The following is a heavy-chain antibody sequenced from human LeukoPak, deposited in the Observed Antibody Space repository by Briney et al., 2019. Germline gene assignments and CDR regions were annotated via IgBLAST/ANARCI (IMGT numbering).Heavy chain of an antibody. CDR2: IKQDGSEK. CDR1: GFSFSSHW. D-gene: IGHD3-10*01. CDR3: ARGPRLGESSYYYMDV. J-gene: IGHJ6*03. V-gene: IGHV3-7*03. Sequence: GGSLRLSCPASGFSFSSHWMSWVRQAPGKGLEWVANIKQDGSEKKYVDSVKGRFTISRDNAKNSLYLQMNNLRSDDTAVYYCARGPRLGESSYYYMDVWGKGTTVTISS.